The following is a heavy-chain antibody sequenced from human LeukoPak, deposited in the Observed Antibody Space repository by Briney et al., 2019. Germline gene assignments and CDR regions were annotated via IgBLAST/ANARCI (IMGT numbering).Heavy chain of an antibody. D-gene: IGHD2-15*01. CDR1: GGSISSYY. V-gene: IGHV4-59*01. Sequence: SETLSLTCTVSGGSISSYYWSWIRQPPGKGLEWIGYIYYSGSTNYNPSLKSRVTISVDTSKNQFSLKLSSVTAADTAVYYCARKVVVAATSDYYCMDVWGKGTTVTVSS. CDR3: ARKVVVAATSDYYCMDV. CDR2: IYYSGST. J-gene: IGHJ6*03.